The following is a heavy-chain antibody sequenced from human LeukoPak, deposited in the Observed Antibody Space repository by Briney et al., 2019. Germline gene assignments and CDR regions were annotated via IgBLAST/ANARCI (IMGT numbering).Heavy chain of an antibody. CDR1: GDSVSSNRAT. J-gene: IGHJ3*02. D-gene: IGHD2-8*02. CDR3: ARDQSWTTGFDI. CDR2: TYYMSKWYN. Sequence: SQTLSLTCAISGDSVSSNRATWNWIRQPPSRGLEWLGRTYYMSKWYNDYAVSVKSRITINPDTSKNQFSLQLNSVTPEDTAVYFCARDQSWTTGFDIWGQGTVVTVSS. V-gene: IGHV6-1*01.